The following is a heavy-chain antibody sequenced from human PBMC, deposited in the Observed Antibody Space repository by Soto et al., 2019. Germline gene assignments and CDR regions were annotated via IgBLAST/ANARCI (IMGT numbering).Heavy chain of an antibody. V-gene: IGHV6-1*01. J-gene: IGHJ6*01. Sequence: HNLSLTCAISGDSVSSNSAAWNWIRQSPSRGLEWLGRTYYRSKWYNDYAVSVKSRITINPDTSKNQFSLQLNSVTPEDTAVYYCAXDHLLGATLNYYYGMDVWGQGTTVTVSS. CDR1: GDSVSSNSAA. CDR3: AXDHLLGATLNYYYGMDV. CDR2: TYYRSKWYN. D-gene: IGHD1-26*01.